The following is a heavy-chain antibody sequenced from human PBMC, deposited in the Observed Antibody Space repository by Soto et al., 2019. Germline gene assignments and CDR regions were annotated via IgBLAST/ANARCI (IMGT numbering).Heavy chain of an antibody. CDR3: ARHYYGSGSFSWFDP. CDR2: IYPGDSDT. V-gene: IGHV5-51*01. CDR1: GYSFTSYW. J-gene: IGHJ5*02. D-gene: IGHD3-10*01. Sequence: PGESLKISCKGSGYSFTSYWIGWVRQMPGKGLEWMGIIYPGDSDTRYSPSFQGQVTISADKSISTAYLQWSGLKASDTAMYYCARHYYGSGSFSWFDPWGQGTLVTVSS.